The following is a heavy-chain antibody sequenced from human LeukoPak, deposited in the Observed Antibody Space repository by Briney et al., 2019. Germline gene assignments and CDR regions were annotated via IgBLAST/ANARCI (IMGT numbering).Heavy chain of an antibody. D-gene: IGHD6-13*01. CDR1: GYTFTSYD. J-gene: IGHJ3*02. V-gene: IGHV1-2*02. Sequence: ASVKVSCKASGYTFTSYDMHWVRQAPGQGLGWMGWINPNSGGTNYAQKFQGRVTMTRDTSISTAYMELSRLRSDDTAVYYCARLGSSRSWYGGAFDIWGQGTMVTVSS. CDR3: ARLGSSRSWYGGAFDI. CDR2: INPNSGGT.